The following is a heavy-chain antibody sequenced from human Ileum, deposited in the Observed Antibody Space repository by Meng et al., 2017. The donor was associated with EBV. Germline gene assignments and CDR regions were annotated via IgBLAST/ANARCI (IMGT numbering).Heavy chain of an antibody. CDR3: ARGGDTSGYSLDY. J-gene: IGHJ4*02. CDR2: IYKSGST. Sequence: QVQLQEQGPGLVKPSQTLSLTFAVSGGSISSGGYYWSWIRQPPGKGLEWIGYIYKSGSTYYNPSLTSRVTISVDTSKNQFFLKLGSVTAADTGVYYCARGGDTSGYSLDYWGQGILVTVSS. D-gene: IGHD3-22*01. CDR1: GGSISSGGYY. V-gene: IGHV4-30-4*01.